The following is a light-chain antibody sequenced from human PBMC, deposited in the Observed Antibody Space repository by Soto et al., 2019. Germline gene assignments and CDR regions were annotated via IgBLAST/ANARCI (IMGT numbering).Light chain of an antibody. V-gene: IGLV1-51*01. CDR3: GTWDNNLRAGG. Sequence: QSVLTQPPSVSAAPGQKVTISCSGSNSNIGNNEVSWYQQVPGTAPKLLVYDNNKRPSGIPGRFSDSKSDTSATLVITGLQTGDEADYYCGTWDNNLRAGGFGGGTKVTVL. CDR2: DNN. J-gene: IGLJ2*01. CDR1: NSNIGNNE.